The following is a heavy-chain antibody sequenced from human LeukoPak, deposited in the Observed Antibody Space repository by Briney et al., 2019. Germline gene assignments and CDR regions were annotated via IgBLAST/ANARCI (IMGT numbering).Heavy chain of an antibody. J-gene: IGHJ6*03. CDR2: INHSGST. CDR3: ARGISGSYSTGTPGYYYYYMDV. D-gene: IGHD3-10*01. CDR1: GGSFSGYA. V-gene: IGHV4-34*01. Sequence: SDTLSLTCAVYGGSFSGYALSWMRQPPGKGLEWIGEINHSGSTNYNPSLKRRGTISVDTSNNQSSLKLSSLTAADTTVCYCARGISGSYSTGTPGYYYYYMDVWGKGRPVTVSS.